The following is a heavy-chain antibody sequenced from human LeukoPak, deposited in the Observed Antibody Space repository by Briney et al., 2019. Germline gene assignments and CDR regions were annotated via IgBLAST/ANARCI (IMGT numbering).Heavy chain of an antibody. D-gene: IGHD3-10*01. CDR3: ARGFGAGNYYYGWFDP. CDR2: IHDSGST. CDR1: GASISSGDYH. J-gene: IGHJ5*02. V-gene: IGHV4-30-4*01. Sequence: SETLSLTCTVSGASISSGDYHWNWIRQPPGKGLEWIGFIHDSGSTYYNPSLKSRVSISRDMSKNQLSLMLSSVTAADTAVYYCARGFGAGNYYYGWFDPWGQGTLVSVPS.